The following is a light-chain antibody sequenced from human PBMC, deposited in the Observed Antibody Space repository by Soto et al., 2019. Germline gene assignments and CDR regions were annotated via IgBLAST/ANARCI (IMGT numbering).Light chain of an antibody. CDR2: EVS. CDR1: SSDVGGYNY. V-gene: IGLV2-14*01. J-gene: IGLJ2*01. Sequence: QLVLTQPASVSGSPGQSITISCTGTSSDVGGYNYVSWYQQHPGKGPKLMIYEVSNRPSGVSNRFSGSKSGNTASLTTSGLQAEDEADYYCSSYTTSSTPVVFGGGTKLTVL. CDR3: SSYTTSSTPVV.